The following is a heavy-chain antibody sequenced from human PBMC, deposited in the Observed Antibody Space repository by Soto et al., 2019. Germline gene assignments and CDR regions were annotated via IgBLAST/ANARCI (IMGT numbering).Heavy chain of an antibody. CDR1: GGTFSSYA. D-gene: IGHD6-13*01. V-gene: IGHV1-69*13. CDR3: AREGSSWYYFDY. Sequence: RASVKVSCKASGGTFSSYAISWVRQAPGQGLEWMGGIIPIFGTANYAQKFQGRVTITADESTSTAYMELSSLRSEDTAVYYCAREGSSWYYFDYWGQGTLVTVSS. J-gene: IGHJ4*02. CDR2: IIPIFGTA.